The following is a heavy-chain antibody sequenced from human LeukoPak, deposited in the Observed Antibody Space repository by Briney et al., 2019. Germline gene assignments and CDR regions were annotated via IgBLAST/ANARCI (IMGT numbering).Heavy chain of an antibody. V-gene: IGHV7-4-1*02. Sequence: ASVKVSCKASGYTFTSYAMNWVRQAPEQGLEWMGWINTNTGNPTYAQGFTGRFVFSLDTSVSTAYLQISSLKAEDTAVYYCARDQVVVVAASHNWFDPWGQGTLVTVSS. CDR1: GYTFTSYA. CDR3: ARDQVVVVAASHNWFDP. CDR2: INTNTGNP. D-gene: IGHD2-15*01. J-gene: IGHJ5*02.